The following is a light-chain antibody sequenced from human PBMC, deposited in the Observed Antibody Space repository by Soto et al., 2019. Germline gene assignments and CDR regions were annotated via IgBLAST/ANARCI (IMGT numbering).Light chain of an antibody. CDR3: CSYAGSSTWNV. CDR1: SSDVGSYNL. J-gene: IGLJ1*01. V-gene: IGLV2-23*01. CDR2: EGS. Sequence: QSALTQPASVSGSPGQSITISCTGTSSDVGSYNLVSWYQQRPGKAPKLMIYEGSKRPSGVSNRFSGSKSGNTASLTISGLQAEDEADYYCCSYAGSSTWNVFGAGTNLTVL.